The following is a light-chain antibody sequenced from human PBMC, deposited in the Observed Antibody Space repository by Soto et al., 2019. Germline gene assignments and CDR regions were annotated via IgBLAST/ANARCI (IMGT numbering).Light chain of an antibody. V-gene: IGKV1D-12*01. CDR1: QDSSTW. Sequence: DIQLTQSPSSVSASVGDTVTITCRASQDSSTWLAWYQQKAGNAPKLLVYAASTLQSGVPSRFSGSGSGTEFTLTINSLQREDFATYYCQQTYSPPYSIGQGTRLEI. J-gene: IGKJ2*01. CDR2: AAS. CDR3: QQTYSPPYS.